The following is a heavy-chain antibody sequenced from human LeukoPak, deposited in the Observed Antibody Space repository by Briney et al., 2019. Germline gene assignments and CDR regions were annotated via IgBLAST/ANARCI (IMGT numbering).Heavy chain of an antibody. D-gene: IGHD6-13*01. J-gene: IGHJ4*02. CDR3: ARSPSGAAAGTGGYFDY. V-gene: IGHV4-34*01. CDR1: GGSFSGYY. CDR2: INHSGST. Sequence: SETLSLTCAVYGGSFSGYYWSWIRQPPGKGLEWIGEINHSGSTNYNPSLKSRVTTSVDTSKNQFSLKLSSVTAADTAVYYCARSPSGAAAGTGGYFDYWGQGTLVTVSS.